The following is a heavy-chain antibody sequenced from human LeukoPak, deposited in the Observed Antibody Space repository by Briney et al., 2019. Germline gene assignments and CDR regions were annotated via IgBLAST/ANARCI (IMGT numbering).Heavy chain of an antibody. D-gene: IGHD1-1*01. CDR2: IRNKPDGGTA. CDR3: TTYNDKDAFNV. J-gene: IGHJ3*01. Sequence: GGSLRLSCAASGYIFSRDWMSWVRQAPGKGLEWVGLIRNKPDGGTADYATPVKGRFTISRDDSKNTLYLQMNSLKTEDTAVYYCTTYNDKDAFNVWGQGTMVTVSS. V-gene: IGHV3-15*01. CDR1: GYIFSRDW.